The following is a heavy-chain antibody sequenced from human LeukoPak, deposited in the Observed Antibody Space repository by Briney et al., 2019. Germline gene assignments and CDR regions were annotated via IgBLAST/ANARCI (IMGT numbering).Heavy chain of an antibody. D-gene: IGHD2-8*01. V-gene: IGHV3-11*01. Sequence: GGSLRLSCAASVFTFSDYYMSWIRQAPGKGLEWVSYISHSGRTMYYADSVKGRFTISRDNAKNSLYLQMNSLRAGDTAVYYCARDSIVRGNIGNDMDVWGKGTTVTVSS. CDR2: ISHSGRTM. CDR3: ARDSIVRGNIGNDMDV. J-gene: IGHJ6*03. CDR1: VFTFSDYY.